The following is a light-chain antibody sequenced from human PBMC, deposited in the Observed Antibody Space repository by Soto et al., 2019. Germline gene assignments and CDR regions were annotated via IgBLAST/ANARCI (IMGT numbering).Light chain of an antibody. Sequence: EIVLTQSPATLSLSPGERATLSCRASQSVSSYLAWYQQKPGQAPRLLIYDASNRATGIPARFSCSGSGTDFTLTINSLEPEDIAVYYCQQGSNWPPRTFGQGTKLEIK. V-gene: IGKV3-11*01. CDR1: QSVSSY. CDR3: QQGSNWPPRT. J-gene: IGKJ2*01. CDR2: DAS.